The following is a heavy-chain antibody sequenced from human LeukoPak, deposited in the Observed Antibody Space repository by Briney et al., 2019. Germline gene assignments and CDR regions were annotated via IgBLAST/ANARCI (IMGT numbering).Heavy chain of an antibody. J-gene: IGHJ4*02. D-gene: IGHD3-22*01. CDR3: AKVFFDVRRYYYDSSGYYYFDY. CDR1: GFTFSSYA. CDR2: ISGSGGST. V-gene: IGHV3-23*01. Sequence: QPGGSLRLSCAASGFTFSSYAMSWVRQAPGKGLEWVSAISGSGGSTYYADSVKGRFTISRDNSKNTLYLQMNSLRAEDTAVYYCAKVFFDVRRYYYDSSGYYYFDYWGQGTLVTVSS.